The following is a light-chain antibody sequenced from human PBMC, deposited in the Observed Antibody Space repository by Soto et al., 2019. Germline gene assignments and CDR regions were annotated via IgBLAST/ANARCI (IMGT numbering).Light chain of an antibody. V-gene: IGLV2-23*02. CDR1: DNDIGTYNL. CDR2: DVS. CDR3: CSYGGSRPYV. Sequence: QSALTQPASVSGSPGQSITISCTGTDNDIGTYNLVSWYQRCPGTAPKVIIFDVSSRPSGVSSRFSGSKSGNTASLTISALQAEDEADYYCCSYGGSRPYVFGTGTKLTVL. J-gene: IGLJ1*01.